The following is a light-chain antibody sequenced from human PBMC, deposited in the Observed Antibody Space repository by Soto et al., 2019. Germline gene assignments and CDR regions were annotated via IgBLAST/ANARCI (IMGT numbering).Light chain of an antibody. J-gene: IGKJ3*01. CDR1: QSVSSY. Sequence: EIVLTQSPATLYLSPGDRATLSCRASQSVSSYLAWYQQKPGQAPRLLIYDASNRATSIPARFSGSGSGTDFTLTISSLEPEDFAVYYCQLRSNWPPGVTFGPGTKVDIK. CDR3: QLRSNWPPGVT. CDR2: DAS. V-gene: IGKV3-11*01.